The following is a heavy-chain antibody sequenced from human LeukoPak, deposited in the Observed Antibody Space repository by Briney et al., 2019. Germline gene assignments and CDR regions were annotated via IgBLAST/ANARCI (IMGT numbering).Heavy chain of an antibody. V-gene: IGHV5-51*01. Sequence: GESLKIPCEASGYHFNTFWIGWVRHMPGKGLEWMGIIYPDDSDTKYSPSFRGQVTISADKSINTAFLQWSSLKASDTAMYYCARHTPQPNVNAGTPREVPDYWGQGTLVTVSS. D-gene: IGHD2-15*01. CDR2: IYPDDSDT. J-gene: IGHJ4*02. CDR1: GYHFNTFW. CDR3: ARHTPQPNVNAGTPREVPDY.